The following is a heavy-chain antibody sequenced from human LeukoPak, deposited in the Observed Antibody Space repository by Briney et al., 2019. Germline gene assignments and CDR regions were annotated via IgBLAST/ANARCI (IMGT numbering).Heavy chain of an antibody. D-gene: IGHD3-10*01. CDR3: ARDDFSGFGERAFDI. CDR1: GYTFTGYY. J-gene: IGHJ3*02. Sequence: GASVKVSCKASGYTFTGYYMHWVRQAPGQGLEWMGWINPNSGGTNYAQKFQGRVTMTRDTSISTAYMELSRLRSDDTAVYCCARDDFSGFGERAFDIWGQGTMVTVSS. V-gene: IGHV1-2*02. CDR2: INPNSGGT.